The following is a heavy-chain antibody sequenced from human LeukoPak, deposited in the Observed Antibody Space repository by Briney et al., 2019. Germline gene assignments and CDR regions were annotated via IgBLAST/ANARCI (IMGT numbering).Heavy chain of an antibody. D-gene: IGHD3-22*01. J-gene: IGHJ4*02. CDR3: ARDQDYYDSSGPLTGDY. V-gene: IGHV3-64*01. Sequence: GGSLRLSCAASGFTFSSYAMHWVRQAPGKGLEYVSAISSNGGSTYYANSVKGRFTISRDNSKNTLYLQMNSLRAEDTAVYYCARDQDYYDSSGPLTGDYWGQGTLVTVSS. CDR1: GFTFSSYA. CDR2: ISSNGGST.